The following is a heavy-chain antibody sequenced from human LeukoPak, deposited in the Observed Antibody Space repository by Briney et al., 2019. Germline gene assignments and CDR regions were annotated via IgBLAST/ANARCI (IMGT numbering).Heavy chain of an antibody. Sequence: SETLSPTCTVSGGSISSYYWSWIRQPPGKGLEWIGYIYYSGSTNYNPSLKSRVTISVDTSKNQFSLKLSSVTAADTAVYFCARGSQVDDFWSGYRAPLDYWGQGTLVTVSS. CDR3: ARGSQVDDFWSGYRAPLDY. V-gene: IGHV4-59*08. J-gene: IGHJ4*02. D-gene: IGHD3-3*01. CDR1: GGSISSYY. CDR2: IYYSGST.